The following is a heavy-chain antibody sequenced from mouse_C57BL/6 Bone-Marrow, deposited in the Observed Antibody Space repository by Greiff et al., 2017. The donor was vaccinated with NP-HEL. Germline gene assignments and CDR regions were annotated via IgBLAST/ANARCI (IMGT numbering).Heavy chain of an antibody. D-gene: IGHD1-1*01. CDR3: ARGLYYYGSSSYAMDY. CDR2: ISDGGSYT. Sequence: EVKVVESGGGLVKPGGSLKLSCAASGFTFSSYAMSWVRQTPEKRLEWVATISDGGSYTYYPDNVKGRFTISRDTAKNNLYLQMSHLKSEDTAMYYCARGLYYYGSSSYAMDYWGQGTSVTVSS. V-gene: IGHV5-4*03. J-gene: IGHJ4*01. CDR1: GFTFSSYA.